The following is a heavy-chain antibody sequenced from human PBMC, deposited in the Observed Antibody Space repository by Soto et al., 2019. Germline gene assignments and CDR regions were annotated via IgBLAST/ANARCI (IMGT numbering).Heavy chain of an antibody. Sequence: ASVKVSCKASGYTFTHHYIHWVRQAPGQGLDWVGVINPSGGRTNYAQKFQGRVTMTGDTSTRTVYMELSCLRSEDTAVYYCVRGATLRFLESRDSSFDGWGKGTVVTVSS. J-gene: IGHJ4*02. CDR1: GYTFTHHY. CDR2: INPSGGRT. D-gene: IGHD3-3*01. V-gene: IGHV1-46*01. CDR3: VRGATLRFLESRDSSFDG.